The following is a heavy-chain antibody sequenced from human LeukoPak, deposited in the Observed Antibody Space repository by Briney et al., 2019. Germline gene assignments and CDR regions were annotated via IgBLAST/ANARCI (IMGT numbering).Heavy chain of an antibody. J-gene: IGHJ4*02. V-gene: IGHV4-59*08. Sequence: SETLSLTCTVSGVSISSYYWSWIRQPPGKGLEWIGYIYYTGSTNYHPSLKSRVSISVDTSKKQFSLKLSSVTAADTAVYYCARHGESNHLGYFDYWGQGTLVTVSS. D-gene: IGHD3-16*01. CDR1: GVSISSYY. CDR3: ARHGESNHLGYFDY. CDR2: IYYTGST.